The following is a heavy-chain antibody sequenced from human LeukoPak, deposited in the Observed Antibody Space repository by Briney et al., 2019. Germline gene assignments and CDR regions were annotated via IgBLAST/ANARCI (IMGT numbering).Heavy chain of an antibody. Sequence: GGSLRLSCAASGFTFSSYSMNWVRQAPGKGLEWVSSISSSSSYIYYADSVKGRFTISRDNAKNSLYLQMNSLRAEDTAVYYCARGGSWHNWFDPWGQGTLVTVSS. CDR3: ARGGSWHNWFDP. CDR2: ISSSSSYI. CDR1: GFTFSSYS. V-gene: IGHV3-21*01. J-gene: IGHJ5*02. D-gene: IGHD6-13*01.